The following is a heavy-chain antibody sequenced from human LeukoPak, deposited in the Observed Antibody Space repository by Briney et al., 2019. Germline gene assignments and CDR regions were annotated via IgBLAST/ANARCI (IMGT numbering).Heavy chain of an antibody. CDR1: GYSFTNDW. Sequence: GESLKISCKISGYSFTNDWIGWVRQMPGKGLERMGIIYPGDSDTRYSPSFQGQVTISADKSISTAYLQWSSLRSEDTAVYYCASLNYYDSSGYSAYWGQGTLVTVSS. CDR2: IYPGDSDT. J-gene: IGHJ4*02. D-gene: IGHD3-22*01. V-gene: IGHV5-51*01. CDR3: ASLNYYDSSGYSAY.